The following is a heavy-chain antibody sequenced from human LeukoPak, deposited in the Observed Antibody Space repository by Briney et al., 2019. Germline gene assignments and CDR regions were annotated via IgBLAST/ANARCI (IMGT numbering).Heavy chain of an antibody. V-gene: IGHV1-2*02. J-gene: IGHJ4*02. D-gene: IGHD1-26*01. CDR3: ARDIVGATRSRSMFDY. CDR2: INPNSGDT. Sequence: ASVKVSCKASGYTFTCYYMHWVRQAPGQGLEWMGWINPNSGDTNYAQKFQGRVTMTRDTSISTAYMELSRLRSDDTAVYYCARDIVGATRSRSMFDYWGQGTLVTVSS. CDR1: GYTFTCYY.